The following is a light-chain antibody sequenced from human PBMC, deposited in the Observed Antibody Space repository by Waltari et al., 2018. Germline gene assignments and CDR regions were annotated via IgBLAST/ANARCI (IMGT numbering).Light chain of an antibody. V-gene: IGLV3-25*03. CDR2: KNS. Sequence: SYELTQPSSVSVSPGQMTRNPCSGDALSLHYIHWYQHKSGQAPVLVMFKNSERPSGIPERISGSSSGTTVTLTITGVQAEDEADYYCQSVDNSFGYVVFGGGTKLTVL. J-gene: IGLJ2*01. CDR3: QSVDNSFGYVV. CDR1: ALSLHY.